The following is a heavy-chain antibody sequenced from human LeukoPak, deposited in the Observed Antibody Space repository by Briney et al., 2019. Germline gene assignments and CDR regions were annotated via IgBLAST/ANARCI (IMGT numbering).Heavy chain of an antibody. CDR1: GFILSRNN. CDR3: ARVLYILRYFDY. J-gene: IGHJ6*04. V-gene: IGHV3-53*01. CDR2: IYSDGST. D-gene: IGHD3-9*01. Sequence: GGSLRPSCAASGFILSRNNMSWVRQAPGKGLEGVSVIYSDGSTYYADSVKGRFTISRDNSKNTLYIQMNSLRAEDTAVYYCARVLYILRYFDYWGKGTTVTISS.